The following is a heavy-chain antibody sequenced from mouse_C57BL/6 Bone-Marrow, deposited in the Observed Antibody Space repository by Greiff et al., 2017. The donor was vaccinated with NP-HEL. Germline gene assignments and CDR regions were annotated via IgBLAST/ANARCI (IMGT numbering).Heavy chain of an antibody. J-gene: IGHJ3*01. CDR1: GYTFNSYW. D-gene: IGHD1-1*01. CDR3: TRSSLYYYGSSVFAY. Sequence: VQLQQSGTVLARPGASVKMSCKTSGYTFNSYWMHWVKQRPGQGLEWIGAIYPGNGDTSYNQKFKGKAKLTAVTSASTAYMELSSLTNEDSAVYYCTRSSLYYYGSSVFAYWGQGTLVTVSA. CDR2: IYPGNGDT. V-gene: IGHV1-5*01.